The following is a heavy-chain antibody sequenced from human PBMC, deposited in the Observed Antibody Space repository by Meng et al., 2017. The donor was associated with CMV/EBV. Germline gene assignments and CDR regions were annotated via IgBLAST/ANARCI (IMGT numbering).Heavy chain of an antibody. Sequence: GESLKISCAASGFTFSSYSMNWVRQAPGKGLEWVSFISSSSSYIYYADSVKGRFTISRDNAKNSLYLQMNSLRAEDTAVYYCARDPIPPSHFDYWGQGTLVTVSS. CDR2: ISSSSSYI. CDR3: ARDPIPPSHFDY. D-gene: IGHD2-21*01. J-gene: IGHJ4*02. V-gene: IGHV3-21*01. CDR1: GFTFSSYS.